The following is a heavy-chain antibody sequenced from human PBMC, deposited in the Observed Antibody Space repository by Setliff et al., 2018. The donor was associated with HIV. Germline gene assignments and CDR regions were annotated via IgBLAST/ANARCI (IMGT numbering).Heavy chain of an antibody. CDR2: INPSGGST. J-gene: IGHJ4*02. Sequence: ASVKVSCKASGYTFTSQYMHWVRQALGQGFEWIGIINPSGGSTSYAQQFQGRVTMTRDTSTSTVYMDLSSLRSEDTAVYYCARAVGATTGEYYFDYWGQGTLVTVSS. V-gene: IGHV1-46*01. CDR3: ARAVGATTGEYYFDY. CDR1: GYTFTSQY. D-gene: IGHD1-26*01.